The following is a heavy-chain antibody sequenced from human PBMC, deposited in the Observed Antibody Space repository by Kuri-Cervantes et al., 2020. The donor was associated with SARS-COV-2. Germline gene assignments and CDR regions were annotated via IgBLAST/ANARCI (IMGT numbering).Heavy chain of an antibody. CDR1: GFSVTSGSYY. V-gene: IGHV4-61*01. Sequence: SETLSLTCSVSGFSVTSGSYYWSWLRQSPGKGLEWIGYIYYGRSTTYNPALKSRVTISIDMTNNQFFLNLKGASAADTAVYYCARGFWTGFLFDSWGQGSLVTVSS. J-gene: IGHJ4*02. D-gene: IGHD3/OR15-3a*01. CDR3: ARGFWTGFLFDS. CDR2: IYYGRST.